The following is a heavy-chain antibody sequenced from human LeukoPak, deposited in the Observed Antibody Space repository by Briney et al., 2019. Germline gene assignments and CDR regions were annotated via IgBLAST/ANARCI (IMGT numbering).Heavy chain of an antibody. CDR3: AREGAARNFDY. D-gene: IGHD6-6*01. CDR2: IYTSGST. V-gene: IGHV4-61*02. Sequence: SETLSLTCTVSGGSVISGTYYWTWIRQPAGKGLEWIGRIYTSGSTNFNPSLKSRVSISLDTSQNQFSLKVSTVTAADTAMYYCAREGAARNFDYWGQGILVTVSS. CDR1: GGSVISGTYY. J-gene: IGHJ4*02.